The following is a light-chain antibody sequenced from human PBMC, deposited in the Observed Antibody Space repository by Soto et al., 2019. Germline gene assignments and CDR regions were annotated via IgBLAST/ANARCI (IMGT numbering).Light chain of an antibody. CDR1: QSVSSSY. V-gene: IGKV3D-15*01. CDR3: QQYSNWPPIT. Sequence: EIVMTQSPATLSVSPGERVTLSCRASQSVSSSYLAWYQQKPGQAPRLLIYGASSRATGIPDRFSGSGSGTEFTLTISSLQSEDFAVYYCQQYSNWPPITFGQGTRLEIK. J-gene: IGKJ5*01. CDR2: GAS.